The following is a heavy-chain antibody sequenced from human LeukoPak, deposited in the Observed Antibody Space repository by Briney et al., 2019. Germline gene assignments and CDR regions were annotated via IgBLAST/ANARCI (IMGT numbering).Heavy chain of an antibody. J-gene: IGHJ4*02. CDR3: ASLYDIVGTTVDY. D-gene: IGHD1-26*01. CDR1: GYTFTNYY. V-gene: IGHV1-2*06. Sequence: ASVKVSCKTSGYTFTNYYIHWVRQAPGQGLEWMGRIDPNTGGTKSAKNFQGRVTMTRDTSISTAYMALSGLRSDDTTVYYCASLYDIVGTTVDYWGQGTLVTVSS. CDR2: IDPNTGGT.